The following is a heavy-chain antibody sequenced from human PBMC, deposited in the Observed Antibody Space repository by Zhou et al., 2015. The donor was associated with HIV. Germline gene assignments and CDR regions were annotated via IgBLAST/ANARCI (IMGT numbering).Heavy chain of an antibody. Sequence: QVQLVQSGAEVKKPGSSVKVSCKASGGTFSSYAISWVRQAPGQGLEWMGGIIPIFGTANYAQKFQGRVTITADESTSTAYMELSSLRSEDTAVYYCAREGRSSGWFGELLGNWFDPGAREPWSPSPQ. V-gene: IGHV1-69*01. CDR2: IIPIFGTA. D-gene: IGHD3-10*01. CDR1: GGTFSSYA. CDR3: AREGRSSGWFGELLGNWFDP. J-gene: IGHJ5*02.